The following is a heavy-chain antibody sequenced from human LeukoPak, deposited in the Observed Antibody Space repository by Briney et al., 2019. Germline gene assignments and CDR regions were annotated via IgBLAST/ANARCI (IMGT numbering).Heavy chain of an antibody. Sequence: SETLSLTCTVSGGSISSGDYYWSWIRQPPGKGLEWIGYIYYSGSTYYNPSLKSRVTISVDTSRNQFSLKLSSVTGADTAVYYCARIGAAGQIGPFDYWGQGTLVTVSS. D-gene: IGHD6-13*01. CDR2: IYYSGST. CDR3: ARIGAAGQIGPFDY. J-gene: IGHJ4*02. V-gene: IGHV4-30-4*01. CDR1: GGSISSGDYY.